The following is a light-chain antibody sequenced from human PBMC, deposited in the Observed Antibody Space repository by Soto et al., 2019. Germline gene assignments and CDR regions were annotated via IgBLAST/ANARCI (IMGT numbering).Light chain of an antibody. CDR2: KVN. CDR1: SSDVGGYNY. Sequence: QSALTKPPSASGSPGQSVTISCTGTSSDVGGYNYVSWYQQHPGKAPKLMIYKVNERPSGVPDRFSGSKSGNTASLTVSGLQAEDEADYYCSSYAGRIIMVFGGGNKLTVL. J-gene: IGLJ3*02. V-gene: IGLV2-8*01. CDR3: SSYAGRIIMV.